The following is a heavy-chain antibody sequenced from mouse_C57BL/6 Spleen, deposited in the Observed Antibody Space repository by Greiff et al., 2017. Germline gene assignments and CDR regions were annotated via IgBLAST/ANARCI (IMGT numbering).Heavy chain of an antibody. CDR2: INPNNGGT. V-gene: IGHV1-22*01. D-gene: IGHD2-4*01. J-gene: IGHJ4*01. CDR1: GYTFTDYN. CDR3: ATPMIKAAMDY. Sequence: EVQLQQSGPELVKPGASVKMSCKASGYTFTDYNMHWVKQSHGKSLEWIGYINPNNGGTSYNQKFKGKATLTVNKSSSTAYMGLRSLTSEDSAVYYCATPMIKAAMDYWGQGTSVTVSS.